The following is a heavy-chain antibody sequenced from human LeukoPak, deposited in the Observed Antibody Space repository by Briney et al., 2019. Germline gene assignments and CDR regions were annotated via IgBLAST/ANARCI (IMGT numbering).Heavy chain of an antibody. CDR2: ISYDGSNK. CDR3: ARSGYSYGYGWFDP. V-gene: IGHV3-30-3*01. D-gene: IGHD5-18*01. Sequence: PGGSLRLSCAASGFTFSSYAMHWVRQAPGKGLEWVAVISYDGSNKYYADSVKGRFTISRDNSENTLYLQMNSLRAEDTAVYYCARSGYSYGYGWFDPWGQGTLVTVSS. CDR1: GFTFSSYA. J-gene: IGHJ5*02.